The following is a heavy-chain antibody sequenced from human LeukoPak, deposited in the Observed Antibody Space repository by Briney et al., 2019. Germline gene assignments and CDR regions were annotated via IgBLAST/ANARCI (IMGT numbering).Heavy chain of an antibody. CDR1: GYTFTSYG. D-gene: IGHD3-22*01. J-gene: IGHJ6*02. CDR2: ISAYNGNT. CDR3: ARDTYYYDSSGYASEYGMDV. V-gene: IGHV1-18*01. Sequence: ASVKVSCKASGYTFTSYGISWVRQAPGQGLEWMGWISAYNGNTNYAQKLQGRVTMTTDTSTSTAYMELMSLRSDDTAVYYCARDTYYYDSSGYASEYGMDVWGQGTTVTVSS.